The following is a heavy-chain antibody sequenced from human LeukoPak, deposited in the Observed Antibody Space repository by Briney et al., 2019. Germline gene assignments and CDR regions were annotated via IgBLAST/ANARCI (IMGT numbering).Heavy chain of an antibody. CDR2: INPSGGST. V-gene: IGHV1-46*01. Sequence: ASVRVSCKASGYTFTSYYMHWVRQAPGQGLEWMGIINPSGGSTSYAQKFQGRVTMTRDTSTSTVYMELSSLGSEDTAVYYCAVLGGNSYFDYWGQGTLVTVSS. D-gene: IGHD4-23*01. CDR3: AVLGGNSYFDY. CDR1: GYTFTSYY. J-gene: IGHJ4*02.